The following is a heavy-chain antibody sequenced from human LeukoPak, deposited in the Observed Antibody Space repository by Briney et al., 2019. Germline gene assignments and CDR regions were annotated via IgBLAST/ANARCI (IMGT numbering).Heavy chain of an antibody. CDR3: AQGYSSGWYPY. V-gene: IGHV3-23*01. D-gene: IGHD6-19*01. J-gene: IGHJ4*02. CDR2: ISVDGEIA. Sequence: PGGSLRLSCAVSGFSVSSFGMSWVRQAPGKGLEWTSAISVDGEIAYYADSVKGRFIISRDNSKNTLYPQMSSLRAEDTAVYYCAQGYSSGWYPYWGQGSLVSVSS. CDR1: GFSVSSFG.